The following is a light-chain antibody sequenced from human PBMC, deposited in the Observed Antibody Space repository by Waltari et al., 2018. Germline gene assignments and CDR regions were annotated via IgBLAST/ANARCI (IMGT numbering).Light chain of an antibody. Sequence: QSALTQPPSVSGSPEQSVTISCTGSTSDVGGYNSVSWYQQHPGKAPKLIIFDVNQRPSGVPGRFSGSKSGNTASLTISGLRPEDEADYHCCSYAGVHTFWLFGGGTKLTVL. CDR1: TSDVGGYNS. CDR2: DVN. J-gene: IGLJ3*02. CDR3: CSYAGVHTFWL. V-gene: IGLV2-11*01.